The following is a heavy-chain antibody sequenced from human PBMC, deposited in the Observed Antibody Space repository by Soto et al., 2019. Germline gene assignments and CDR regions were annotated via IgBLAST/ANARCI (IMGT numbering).Heavy chain of an antibody. CDR3: AREYSSSSLPPNWFHP. J-gene: IGHJ5*02. CDR2: IYYSGST. D-gene: IGHD6-6*01. Sequence: SETLSLTCTVSGVSISSYYWSWIRHPPGKGLEWIGYIYYSGSTNYNPSLKSRVTISVDTSKNQFSLKLSSVTAADTAVYYCAREYSSSSLPPNWFHPWGQATLVTLSS. V-gene: IGHV4-59*01. CDR1: GVSISSYY.